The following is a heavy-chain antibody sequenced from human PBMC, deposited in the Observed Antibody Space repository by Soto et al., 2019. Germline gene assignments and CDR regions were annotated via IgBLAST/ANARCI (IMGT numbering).Heavy chain of an antibody. CDR2: FDPEDGET. D-gene: IGHD2-8*01. V-gene: IGHV1-24*01. Sequence: QVQLVQSGAEVKKPGASVKVSCKVSGYTLTELSMHWVRQAPGKGLEWMGGFDPEDGETIYAQKFQGRVTMTEDTSTDTADMELSSLRSEDTAVYYCATVLYCTNGVCNRVLHVDWFDPWGQGTLVTVSS. CDR1: GYTLTELS. J-gene: IGHJ5*02. CDR3: ATVLYCTNGVCNRVLHVDWFDP.